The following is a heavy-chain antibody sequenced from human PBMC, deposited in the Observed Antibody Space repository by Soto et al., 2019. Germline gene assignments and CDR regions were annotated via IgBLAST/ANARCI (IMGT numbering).Heavy chain of an antibody. V-gene: IGHV3-30-3*01. D-gene: IGHD1-7*01. CDR2: ISYDGSNK. CDR3: ARDRELEAFDI. J-gene: IGHJ3*02. CDR1: GFTFSSYA. Sequence: QVQLVESGGGVVQPGRSLRLSCAASGFTFSSYAMHWVRQAPGKGLEWVAVISYDGSNKYYADSVKGRFTISRDNSKNTLYLQMNSLRAEDTAVYYCARDRELEAFDIWGQGTMVTVSS.